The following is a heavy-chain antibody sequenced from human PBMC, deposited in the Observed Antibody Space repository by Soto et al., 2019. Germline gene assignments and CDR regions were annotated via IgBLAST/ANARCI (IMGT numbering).Heavy chain of an antibody. CDR2: ISGSGGST. CDR1: GFTFSSYA. Sequence: GGSLRLSCAASGFTFSSYAMSWVRQAPGKGLEWVSAISGSGGSTYYADSVKGRFTISRDNSKNTLYLQMNSLRAEDTAVYYRAKEYYDYIWGSYRPSSPETFDIWGQGTMVTVSS. D-gene: IGHD3-16*02. CDR3: AKEYYDYIWGSYRPSSPETFDI. J-gene: IGHJ3*02. V-gene: IGHV3-23*01.